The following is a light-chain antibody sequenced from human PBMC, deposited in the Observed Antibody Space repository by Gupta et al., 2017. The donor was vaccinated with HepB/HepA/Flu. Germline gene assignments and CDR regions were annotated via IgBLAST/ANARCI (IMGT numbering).Light chain of an antibody. V-gene: IGLV2-14*01. CDR3: SSYTSSSTLYD. J-gene: IGLJ1*01. Sequence: QSALTHPASVSVSPGQSITISCTGTSSDVGGYNYVSWYQQHPGKDPKLMIYDVSNRPSGVYNRVSGSKSGKTASLTISGLQAEDEADYYCSSYTSSSTLYDFGTGTKVTVL. CDR1: SSDVGGYNY. CDR2: DVS.